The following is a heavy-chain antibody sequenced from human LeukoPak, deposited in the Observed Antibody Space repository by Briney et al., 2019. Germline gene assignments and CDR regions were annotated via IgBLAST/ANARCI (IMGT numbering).Heavy chain of an antibody. CDR1: GGSISSSSYY. CDR3: ARGKRTAAGPGSDWFDP. D-gene: IGHD6-13*01. V-gene: IGHV4-39*07. Sequence: TPSETLSLTCTVSGGSISSSSYYWGWIRQPPGKGLEWIGSIYYSGSTYYNPSLKSRVTISVDTSKNQFSLKLSSVTAADTAVYYCARGKRTAAGPGSDWFDPWGQGTLVTVSS. CDR2: IYYSGST. J-gene: IGHJ5*02.